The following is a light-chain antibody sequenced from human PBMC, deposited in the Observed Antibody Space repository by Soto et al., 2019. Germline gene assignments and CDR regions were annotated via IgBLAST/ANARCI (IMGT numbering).Light chain of an antibody. CDR1: SSDVGAYNY. CDR3: SSYAGSKNLV. Sequence: QSVLTQPPSASGSPGQSVTISCTGTSSDVGAYNYISWYQQHPGTAPKLMIYEVSQRPSGVPDRFSGSKSGNTAPLTVSGLQAEDEADYYCSSYAGSKNLVFGGGTKLTVL. CDR2: EVS. V-gene: IGLV2-8*01. J-gene: IGLJ2*01.